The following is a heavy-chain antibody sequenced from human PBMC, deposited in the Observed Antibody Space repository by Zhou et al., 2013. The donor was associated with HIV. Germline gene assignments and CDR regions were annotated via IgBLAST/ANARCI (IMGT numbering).Heavy chain of an antibody. CDR2: IYYSGST. D-gene: IGHD1-26*01. CDR1: GGSISSSSYY. Sequence: QVQLQESGPGLVKPSETLSLTCTVSGGSISSSSYYWGWIRQPPGKGLEWIGSIYYSGSTYYNPSLKSRVTISVDTSKNQFSLKLSSVTAADTAVYYCARVLLVGPTYYFDYWGQGTLVTVSS. CDR3: ARVLLVGPTYYFDY. V-gene: IGHV4-39*07. J-gene: IGHJ4*02.